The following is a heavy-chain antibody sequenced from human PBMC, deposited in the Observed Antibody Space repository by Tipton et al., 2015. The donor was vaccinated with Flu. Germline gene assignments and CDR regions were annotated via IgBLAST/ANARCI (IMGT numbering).Heavy chain of an antibody. J-gene: IGHJ6*03. CDR2: INHSGST. Sequence: TLSLTCAVYGGSFSGYYWSWIRQPPGKGLEWIGEINHSGSTNYNPSLKSRVTISVDTSKNQFSLKLSSVTAADTAVYYCASRYSYGRYYYYYYMDVWGKGTTVTVSS. V-gene: IGHV4-34*01. D-gene: IGHD5-18*01. CDR1: GGSFSGYY. CDR3: ASRYSYGRYYYYYYMDV.